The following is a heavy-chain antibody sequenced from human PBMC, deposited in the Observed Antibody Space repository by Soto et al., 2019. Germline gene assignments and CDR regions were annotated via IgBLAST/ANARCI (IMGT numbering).Heavy chain of an antibody. J-gene: IGHJ6*02. D-gene: IGHD5-12*01. CDR3: ARRIFRRSTTIRAGNYYALDV. CDR1: RWSFSGYY. Sequence: SETLALRCEVHRWSFSGYYWTWIRQSPGKGLGWIAEINHTGSTNSNPSLRGRVTTSIDTSKNQFSLMLTSVTAADTAVYFCARRIFRRSTTIRAGNYYALDVWGQGPTVTVSS. V-gene: IGHV4-34*01. CDR2: INHTGST.